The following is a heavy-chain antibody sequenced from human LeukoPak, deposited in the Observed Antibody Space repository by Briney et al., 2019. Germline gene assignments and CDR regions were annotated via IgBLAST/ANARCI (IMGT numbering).Heavy chain of an antibody. CDR2: IRYDGSNK. V-gene: IGHV3-30*02. CDR3: AKDKRGIAAAGTGYYFDY. CDR1: GSTFSSYG. J-gene: IGHJ4*02. D-gene: IGHD6-13*01. Sequence: GGSLRLSCAASGSTFSSYGMHWVRQAPGKGLEWVAFIRYDGSNKYYADSVKGRFTISRDNSKNTLYLQMNSLRAEDTAVYYCAKDKRGIAAAGTGYYFDYRGQGTLVTVSS.